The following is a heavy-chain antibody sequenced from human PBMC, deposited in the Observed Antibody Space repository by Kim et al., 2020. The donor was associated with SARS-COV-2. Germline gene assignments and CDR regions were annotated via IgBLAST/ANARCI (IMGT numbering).Heavy chain of an antibody. CDR3: ATALSLPKYFQH. V-gene: IGHV3-9*01. J-gene: IGHJ1*01. Sequence: YADSVKGRFTISRDNAKNSLYLPMNSLRAEDSAFYYCATALSLPKYFQHWGQGTLVTVSS. D-gene: IGHD2-2*01.